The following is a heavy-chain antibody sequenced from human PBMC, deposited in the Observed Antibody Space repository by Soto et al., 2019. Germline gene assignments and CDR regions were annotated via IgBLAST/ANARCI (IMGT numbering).Heavy chain of an antibody. Sequence: QVQLVESGGGVVQPGRSLRLSCAASGFTFSSYAMHWVRQAPGKGLEWVAVISYDGSNKYFADSVKGRFTISRDNSKNTLELQMNSLRAEDTAVYYCARERIQTSLLWFGELLFTGGQGTLVTVSS. CDR3: ARERIQTSLLWFGELLFT. CDR1: GFTFSSYA. D-gene: IGHD3-10*01. J-gene: IGHJ4*02. CDR2: ISYDGSNK. V-gene: IGHV3-30-3*01.